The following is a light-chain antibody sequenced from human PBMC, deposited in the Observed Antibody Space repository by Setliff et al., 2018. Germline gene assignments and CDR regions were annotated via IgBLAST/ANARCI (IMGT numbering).Light chain of an antibody. CDR3: QSYDSSLSALYV. J-gene: IGLJ1*01. CDR1: SSNIGAGYD. Sequence: QSVLTQPPSVSGAPGQRVTISCTGSSSNIGAGYDVHWYQQLPGTAPKLLIYGNSNRPSGVPDRFSGSKSGTPASLAITGLQAEDEADYYCQSYDSSLSALYVFGTGTKV. CDR2: GNS. V-gene: IGLV1-40*01.